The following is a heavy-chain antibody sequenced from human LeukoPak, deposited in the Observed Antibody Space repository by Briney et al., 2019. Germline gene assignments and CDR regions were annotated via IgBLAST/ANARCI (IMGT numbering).Heavy chain of an antibody. J-gene: IGHJ6*02. D-gene: IGHD6-19*01. V-gene: IGHV1-69*04. CDR1: GGTFSSYA. CDR3: ARAPAVAGDYYYGMDV. Sequence: SVKVSCKASGGTFSSYAISWVRQAPGQGLEWMGRIIPILGIANYAQKFQGRVTITADKSTSTAYMELSSLRSEDTAVYYCARAPAVAGDYYYGMDVWGQGTTVTVSS. CDR2: IIPILGIA.